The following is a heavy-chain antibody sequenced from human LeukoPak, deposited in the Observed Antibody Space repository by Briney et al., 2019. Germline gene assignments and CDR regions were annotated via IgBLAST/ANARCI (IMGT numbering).Heavy chain of an antibody. V-gene: IGHV4-4*07. CDR1: VVSMNGYY. CDR2: VDSSGNT. D-gene: IGHD1-26*01. CDR3: ARQFLVGSTFHAFDL. Sequence: KTSETLSLTCSVSVVSMNGYYWSWLRQSAGNRLEWIGHVDSSGNTNHNPSLESRVTMSVDTSKKQSSLKLTSVTAADMAVYFCARQFLVGSTFHAFDLWGQGTRVTVSS. J-gene: IGHJ3*01.